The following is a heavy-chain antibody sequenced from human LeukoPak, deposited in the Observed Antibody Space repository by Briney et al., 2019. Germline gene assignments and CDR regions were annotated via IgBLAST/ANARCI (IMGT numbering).Heavy chain of an antibody. J-gene: IGHJ4*02. D-gene: IGHD3-10*01. CDR2: INPNSGGT. V-gene: IGHV1-2*02. Sequence: GASVKVSCKASGYTFTGYYMHWVRQAPGQGLEWMGWINPNSGGTNYAQKLQGRVTMTTDTSTSTAYMELRSLRSDDTAVYYCARATNTYYYGSGASDYWGQGTLVTVSS. CDR1: GYTFTGYY. CDR3: ARATNTYYYGSGASDY.